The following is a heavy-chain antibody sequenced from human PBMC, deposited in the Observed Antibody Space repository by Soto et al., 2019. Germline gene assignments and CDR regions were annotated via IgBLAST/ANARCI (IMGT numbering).Heavy chain of an antibody. V-gene: IGHV3-21*01. J-gene: IGHJ4*02. D-gene: IGHD3-22*01. CDR2: ISSSSSYI. CDR3: ARSRGSGYDY. CDR1: GFTFSSYS. Sequence: EVQLVESGGGLVKPGGSLRLSCAASGFTFSSYSMNGVRQAPGKGLEWVSSISSSSSYIYYADSVKGRFTISRDNAKNSLYLQMNSLRAEDTAVYYCARSRGSGYDYWGQGTLVTVSS.